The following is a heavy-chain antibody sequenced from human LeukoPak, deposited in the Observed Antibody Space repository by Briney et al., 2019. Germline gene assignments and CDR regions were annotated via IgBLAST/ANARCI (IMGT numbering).Heavy chain of an antibody. Sequence: GGSLRLSCAASGLTFSSYSMNWVRQAPGKGLEWVSSISSSSSYIYYADSVKGRFTISRDNAKNSLYLQMNSLRAEDTAVYYCARDFLPYYYGSGRTPGNWFDPWGQGTLVTVSS. J-gene: IGHJ5*02. V-gene: IGHV3-21*01. D-gene: IGHD3-10*01. CDR1: GLTFSSYS. CDR3: ARDFLPYYYGSGRTPGNWFDP. CDR2: ISSSSSYI.